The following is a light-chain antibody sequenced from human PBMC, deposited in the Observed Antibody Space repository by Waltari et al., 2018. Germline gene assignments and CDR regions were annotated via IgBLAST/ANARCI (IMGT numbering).Light chain of an antibody. CDR1: QSVSSSY. J-gene: IGKJ4*01. Sequence: EIVLTQSPGTLSLSPGERATISCRASQSVSSSYLAWYQQKPGQAPRLLIYGASSRATGIPDRFSGSGSGTDFTLTISRLEPEDFAVYYCQQYGSSPLLLTFGGGTKVEIK. CDR2: GAS. CDR3: QQYGSSPLLLT. V-gene: IGKV3-20*01.